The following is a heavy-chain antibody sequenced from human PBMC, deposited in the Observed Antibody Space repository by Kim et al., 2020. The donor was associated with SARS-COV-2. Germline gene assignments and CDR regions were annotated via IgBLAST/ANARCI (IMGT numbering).Heavy chain of an antibody. CDR2: IDTYGGNT. D-gene: IGHD1-1*01. J-gene: IGHJ4*02. CDR3: ARDQSRAGRTTVDY. CDR1: GFTFSSFW. V-gene: IGHV3-74*01. Sequence: GGSLRLSCAASGFTFSSFWMHWVRQVPGRGLVWVSRIDTYGGNTIYADSVKGRFTISRDNARNTLYLQLNSLRAEDTAVYYCARDQSRAGRTTVDYWGQG.